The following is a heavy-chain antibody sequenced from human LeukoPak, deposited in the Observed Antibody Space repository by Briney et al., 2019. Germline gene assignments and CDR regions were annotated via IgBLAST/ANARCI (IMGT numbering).Heavy chain of an antibody. CDR1: GGSISSSSYY. CDR2: INHSGST. V-gene: IGHV4-39*07. Sequence: SETLSLTCTVSGGSISSSSYYWGWIRQPPGKGLEWIGEINHSGSTNYNPSLKSRVTISVDTSKNQFSLKLSSVTAADTAVYYCARVGGVVPAARTPIDYWGQGTLVTVSS. D-gene: IGHD2-2*01. J-gene: IGHJ4*02. CDR3: ARVGGVVPAARTPIDY.